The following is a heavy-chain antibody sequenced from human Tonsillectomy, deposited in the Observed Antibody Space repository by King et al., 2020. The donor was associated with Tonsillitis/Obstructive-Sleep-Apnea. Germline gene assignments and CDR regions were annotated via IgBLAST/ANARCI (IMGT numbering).Heavy chain of an antibody. Sequence: VQLVESGGGVVQPGRSLRLSCVVSGFTFSSYGMHWVRQAPGKGLEWVAVISYDGSNKYYADSVKGRFTISRDNSKNTLYLQMTSLRAEDTAVYYCAKGKVYEEGYFFDYWGQGTLVSVSS. D-gene: IGHD2-8*01. CDR1: GFTFSSYG. J-gene: IGHJ4*02. CDR2: ISYDGSNK. CDR3: AKGKVYEEGYFFDY. V-gene: IGHV3-30*18.